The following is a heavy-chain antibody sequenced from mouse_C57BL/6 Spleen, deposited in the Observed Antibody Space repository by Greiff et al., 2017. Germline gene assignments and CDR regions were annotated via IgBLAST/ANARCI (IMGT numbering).Heavy chain of an antibody. CDR1: GYTFTSYW. CDR3: ARGHGNYLDY. D-gene: IGHD2-1*01. Sequence: VQLQQPGAELVRPGSSVKLSCKGSGYTFTSYWMHWVKQRPIQGLEWIGNIDPSDSETHYNQKFKDKATLTVDKSSSTAYMQLSSLTSEDSAVYYCARGHGNYLDYWGQGTTLTVAS. J-gene: IGHJ2*01. V-gene: IGHV1-52*01. CDR2: IDPSDSET.